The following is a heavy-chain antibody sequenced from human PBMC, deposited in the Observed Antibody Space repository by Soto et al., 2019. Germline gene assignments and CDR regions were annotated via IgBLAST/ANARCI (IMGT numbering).Heavy chain of an antibody. Sequence: QVQLQESGPGLVKPSETLSLTCSVSGGSIGSYYWSWIRQPPGKGLEWIGYIYYSGSTNYNPSLKSRVTISVDTSKTHFSLKLSSVTAADTAVYYCARGGWRQIDYWGQGTLVTVSS. CDR2: IYYSGST. J-gene: IGHJ4*02. CDR1: GGSIGSYY. D-gene: IGHD3-3*01. CDR3: ARGGWRQIDY. V-gene: IGHV4-59*08.